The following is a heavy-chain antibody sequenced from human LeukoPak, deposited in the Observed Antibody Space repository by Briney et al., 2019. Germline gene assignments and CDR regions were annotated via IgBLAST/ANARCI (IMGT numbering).Heavy chain of an antibody. CDR1: GFTLGGHD. D-gene: IGHD5-18*01. CDR3: VREARGYHYTYFDY. J-gene: IGHJ4*02. V-gene: IGHV3-13*01. CDR2: VSAGHHA. Sequence: GGSLRLSCTASGFTLGGHDMHWVRQTTGDGLEWVAAVSAGHHAFYAGSVKGRFNVSREDAKNSLYLQMNSLRAGDTAVYYCVREARGYHYTYFDYWGQGSLVTVSS.